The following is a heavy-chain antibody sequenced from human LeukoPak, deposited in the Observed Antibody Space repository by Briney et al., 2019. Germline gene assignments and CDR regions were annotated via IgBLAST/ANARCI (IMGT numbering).Heavy chain of an antibody. CDR1: GFTFSNYA. V-gene: IGHV3-21*01. CDR2: ISSSSSYI. D-gene: IGHD2-2*01. Sequence: GGSLRLSCAASGFTFSNYAMNWVRQAPGKGLEWVSSISSSSSYIYYADSVRGRFTISRDNAKNSLYLQMNSLRAEDTAVYYCARGLGEYQLLSPIDYWGQGTLVTVSS. J-gene: IGHJ4*02. CDR3: ARGLGEYQLLSPIDY.